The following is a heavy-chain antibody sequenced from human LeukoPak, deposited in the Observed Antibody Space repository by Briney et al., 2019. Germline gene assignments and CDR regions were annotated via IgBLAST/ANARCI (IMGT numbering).Heavy chain of an antibody. V-gene: IGHV4-30-2*05. Sequence: SQTLSLTCTVSGGSISSGGYYWSWIRQPPGKGLEWIGYIYHSGSTYYNPSLESRVTISVDTSKDQLSLRLSSVTAADTAVYYCSRAYSSGYRDAFDIWGQGTMVTVSS. J-gene: IGHJ3*02. CDR2: IYHSGST. CDR1: GGSISSGGYY. CDR3: SRAYSSGYRDAFDI. D-gene: IGHD3-22*01.